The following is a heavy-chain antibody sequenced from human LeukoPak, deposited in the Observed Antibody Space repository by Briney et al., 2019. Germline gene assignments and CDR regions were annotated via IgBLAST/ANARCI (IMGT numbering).Heavy chain of an antibody. J-gene: IGHJ6*02. D-gene: IGHD5-18*01. Sequence: SETLSLTCTVSGGSISSSSYYWGWIRQPPGKGLEWIGSIYYSGSTYYNPSLKSRVTISVDTSKNQFSLKLSSVTAADTAVYYCASAEGGYSYGKSGYYYGMDVWGQGTTVTVSS. CDR1: GGSISSSSYY. CDR2: IYYSGST. CDR3: ASAEGGYSYGKSGYYYGMDV. V-gene: IGHV4-39*01.